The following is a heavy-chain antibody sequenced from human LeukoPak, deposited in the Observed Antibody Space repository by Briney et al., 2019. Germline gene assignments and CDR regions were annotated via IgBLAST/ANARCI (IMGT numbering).Heavy chain of an antibody. V-gene: IGHV3-53*01. Sequence: PGGSLRLSCAASGFTVSSNYMSWVRQAPGKGLEWVSVIYSGGSTYYADSVKGRFTISRDNSKNTLYLQMNSLRAEDTAVYYCAKDSPRWQWLVDDWGQGTLVTVSS. J-gene: IGHJ4*02. CDR2: IYSGGST. D-gene: IGHD6-19*01. CDR3: AKDSPRWQWLVDD. CDR1: GFTVSSNY.